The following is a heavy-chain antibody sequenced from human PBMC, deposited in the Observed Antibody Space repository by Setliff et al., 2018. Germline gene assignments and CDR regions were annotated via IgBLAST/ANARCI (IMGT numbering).Heavy chain of an antibody. CDR1: GGSFSDYY. J-gene: IGHJ4*02. CDR3: RFWSSYYKNDY. Sequence: SETLSLTCTVYGGSFSDYYWGWIRQSPGKRPEWIAEINQSGNTNYNPSLNSRVSVSVDTPTSQFSLKVFFVTAADTAVYYCRFWSSYYKNDYWAQGTLVTVSS. CDR2: INQSGNT. D-gene: IGHD3-3*01. V-gene: IGHV4-34*01.